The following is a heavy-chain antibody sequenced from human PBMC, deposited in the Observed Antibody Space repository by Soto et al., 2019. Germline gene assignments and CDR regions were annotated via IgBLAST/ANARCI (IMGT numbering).Heavy chain of an antibody. CDR3: AREGVAPYYYYGMDV. CDR2: ISTYNGDT. V-gene: IGHV1-18*01. Sequence: ASVKISCKASGYTFTRSGISWVRQAPGQGLEWMGWISTYNGDTNYAQTFQGRVTMTTDTSTSTVHMEVRSLRSDDTAVYYCAREGVAPYYYYGMDVWGQGTTVTVSS. CDR1: GYTFTRSG. J-gene: IGHJ6*02. D-gene: IGHD5-12*01.